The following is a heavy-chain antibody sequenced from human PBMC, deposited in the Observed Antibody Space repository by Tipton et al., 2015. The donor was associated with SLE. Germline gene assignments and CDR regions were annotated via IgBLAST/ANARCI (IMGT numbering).Heavy chain of an antibody. Sequence: TLSLTCTVSGGSISSSSYYWGWICQPPGKGLEWIGSIYYSGSTYYNPSLKSRVTISVDTSKNQFSLKLSSVTAADTAVYYCASQNGEGYCSGGSCPGDWGQGTLVTVSS. J-gene: IGHJ4*02. V-gene: IGHV4-39*07. CDR3: ASQNGEGYCSGGSCPGD. CDR2: IYYSGST. CDR1: GGSISSSSYY. D-gene: IGHD2-15*01.